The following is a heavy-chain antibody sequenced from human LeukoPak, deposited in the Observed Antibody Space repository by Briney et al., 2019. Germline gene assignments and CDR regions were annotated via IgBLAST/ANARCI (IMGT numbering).Heavy chain of an antibody. D-gene: IGHD3-22*01. V-gene: IGHV5-51*01. Sequence: GESLKISCKGSGFTFTSYWIGWVRQMPGKGLGWMGIIYPGDSDTRYSPSFQGQVTISGGKSISTAYLQWSSLKASDTAMYYCAVGLAGGYYLGAFDIWGQGTMVTVSS. J-gene: IGHJ3*02. CDR2: IYPGDSDT. CDR1: GFTFTSYW. CDR3: AVGLAGGYYLGAFDI.